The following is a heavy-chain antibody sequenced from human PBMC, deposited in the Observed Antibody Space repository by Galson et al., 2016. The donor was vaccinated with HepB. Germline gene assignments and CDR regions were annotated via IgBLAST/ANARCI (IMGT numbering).Heavy chain of an antibody. CDR2: LSAGGGSP. Sequence: SLRLSCAASGFAFNTYAMTWVRQAPGRGLEWVSGLSAGGGSPYYADSVEGRFTISRDNSKNKLSLQMNSLAAEDTAIYYCAKVGPSISTSIRWYFDSWGQGTLVTVSS. CDR1: GFAFNTYA. D-gene: IGHD3-3*01. CDR3: AKVGPSISTSIRWYFDS. J-gene: IGHJ4*02. V-gene: IGHV3-23*01.